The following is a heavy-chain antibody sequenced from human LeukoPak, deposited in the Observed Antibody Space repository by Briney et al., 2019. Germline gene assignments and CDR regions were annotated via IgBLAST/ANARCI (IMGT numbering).Heavy chain of an antibody. CDR1: GFTFDNYG. CDR3: AKGCLGGGNCFFFQH. J-gene: IGHJ1*01. CDR2: ISSDGATQ. Sequence: PGRSLRLSCAASGFTFDNYGTHWVRQAPGKGLEWVADISSDGATQYYADSVKGRFTISRDNSKNTLNLQMNSLRPGDTAVYYCAKGCLGGGNCFFFQHWGQGTLVTVSS. V-gene: IGHV3-30*18. D-gene: IGHD2-15*01.